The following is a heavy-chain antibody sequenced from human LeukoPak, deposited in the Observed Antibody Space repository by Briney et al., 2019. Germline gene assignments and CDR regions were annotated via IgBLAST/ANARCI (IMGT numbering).Heavy chain of an antibody. CDR2: INHSGST. J-gene: IGHJ5*02. CDR1: GGSFSGYY. D-gene: IGHD3-10*01. V-gene: IGHV4-34*01. CDR3: ARRSYGVPFDP. Sequence: SETLSLTCAVYGGSFSGYYWSWIRQPPGKGLEWIGEINHSGSTNYDPSFKRRLTISVDTSKNQFSLELTSVTAADTAVYYCARRSYGVPFDPWGQGILVTVSS.